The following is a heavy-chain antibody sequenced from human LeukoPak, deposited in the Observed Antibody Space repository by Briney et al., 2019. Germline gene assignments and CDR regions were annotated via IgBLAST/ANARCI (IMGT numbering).Heavy chain of an antibody. CDR1: GYTLTELS. D-gene: IGHD1-1*01. CDR2: FDPEDGET. V-gene: IGHV1-24*01. Sequence: ASVKVSCKVSGYTLTELSMHWVRQAPGKGLEWMGGFDPEDGETIYAQKFQGRVTMTEDTFTDTAYMELSSLRSEDTAVYYCATTIQLERQTYYYGMDVWGQGTTVTVSS. J-gene: IGHJ6*02. CDR3: ATTIQLERQTYYYGMDV.